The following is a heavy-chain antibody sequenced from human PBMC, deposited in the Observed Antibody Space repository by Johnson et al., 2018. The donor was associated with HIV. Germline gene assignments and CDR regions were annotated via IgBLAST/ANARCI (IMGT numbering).Heavy chain of an antibody. Sequence: MQLVESGGGLVKPGGSLRLSCAASGFTFSDYYMSWIRQAPGKGLEWVSYISSKGGSTYYANSVKGRFTISRDNSKNTLYLQMGSLRAEDMAVYYCANSLLLDAFNIWGQGTMVTVSS. D-gene: IGHD2-15*01. CDR1: GFTFSDYY. CDR2: ISSKGGST. V-gene: IGHV3-64*01. CDR3: ANSLLLDAFNI. J-gene: IGHJ3*02.